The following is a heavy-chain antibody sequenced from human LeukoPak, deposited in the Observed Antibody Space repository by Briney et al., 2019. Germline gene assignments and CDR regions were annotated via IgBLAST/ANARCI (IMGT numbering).Heavy chain of an antibody. CDR1: GYSFTSYW. CDR2: IYPGDSDT. D-gene: IGHD5-18*01. V-gene: IGHV5-51*01. CDR3: ARRPHTATSFDY. Sequence: GESLKISCKGSGYSFTSYWIGWVREMPGKGREWMWIIYPGDSDTRYSPSFQGQVTISADKSISTAYLQWSSLKASDTAMYYCARRPHTATSFDYWGQGTLVTVSS. J-gene: IGHJ4*02.